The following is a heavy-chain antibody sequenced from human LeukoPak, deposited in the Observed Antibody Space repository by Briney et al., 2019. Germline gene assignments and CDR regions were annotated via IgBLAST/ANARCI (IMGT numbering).Heavy chain of an antibody. V-gene: IGHV4-4*09. CDR2: IYSGVPT. CDR1: GVSISRFY. J-gene: IGHJ4*02. CDR3: VQTTGWPGFDY. Sequence: PSETLSLTCTTCGVSISRFYWRWVRQPPGKGLEWIGNIYSGVPTYFNPSLKSRVVISVDTSKNQFSLNLTSVTAADTAMYYCVQTTGWPGFDYWGQGILVTVSS. D-gene: IGHD1-1*01.